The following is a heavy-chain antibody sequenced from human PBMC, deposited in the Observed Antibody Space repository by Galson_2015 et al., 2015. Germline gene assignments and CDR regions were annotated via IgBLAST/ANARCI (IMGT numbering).Heavy chain of an antibody. V-gene: IGHV1-2*04. CDR2: INPNSGGT. CDR1: GYTFTGYY. Sequence: SVKVSCKASGYTFTGYYMHWVRRAPGQGLEWMGWINPNSGGTNYAQKFQGWVTMTRDTSISTAYMELSRLRSDDTAVYYCARGYCSGGSCYKYYFDYWGQGTLVTVSS. D-gene: IGHD2-15*01. CDR3: ARGYCSGGSCYKYYFDY. J-gene: IGHJ4*02.